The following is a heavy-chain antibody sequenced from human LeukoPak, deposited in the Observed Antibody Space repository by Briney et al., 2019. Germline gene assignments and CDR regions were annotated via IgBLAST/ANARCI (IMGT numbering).Heavy chain of an antibody. D-gene: IGHD3-10*01. Sequence: SVKVSCKASGGTFSNFAFSWVRQAPGQGPQWVGRIIPIVDVTSYAQNFKGRVTITADESTTTAYMELSSLRSEDTAVYYCAREMGDREFYFDHWGQGTLVTVSS. J-gene: IGHJ4*02. CDR1: GGTFSNFA. CDR2: IIPIVDVT. CDR3: AREMGDREFYFDH. V-gene: IGHV1-69*04.